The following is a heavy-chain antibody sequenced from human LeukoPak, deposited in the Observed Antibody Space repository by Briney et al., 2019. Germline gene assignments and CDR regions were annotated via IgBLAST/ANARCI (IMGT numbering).Heavy chain of an antibody. D-gene: IGHD5-24*01. J-gene: IGHJ5*02. V-gene: IGHV3-23*01. CDR3: AKDCGWLHFCS. Sequence: GSLRLSCAASGFTFSSYWMSWVRQAPGKGLEWVSGISPGADITYYAESVKGRFTISRDNSKNTLYLQINTLRAEDTAIYYCAKDCGWLHFCSWGQGTLVTVSS. CDR2: ISPGADIT. CDR1: GFTFSSYW.